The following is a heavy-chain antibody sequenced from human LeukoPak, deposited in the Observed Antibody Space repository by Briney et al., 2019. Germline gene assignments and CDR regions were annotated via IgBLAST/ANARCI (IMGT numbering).Heavy chain of an antibody. CDR3: ARDLAEYYDSSGFDY. Sequence: GGSLRLSCAASGFTFNSYWMSWVRQAPGKGLEWVANIKQDVNEKYYVDSVKGRFTISRDNAKNTLYLQMNSLRAEDTAVYYCARDLAEYYDSSGFDYWGQGTLVTVSS. CDR2: IKQDVNEK. J-gene: IGHJ4*02. D-gene: IGHD3-22*01. V-gene: IGHV3-7*01. CDR1: GFTFNSYW.